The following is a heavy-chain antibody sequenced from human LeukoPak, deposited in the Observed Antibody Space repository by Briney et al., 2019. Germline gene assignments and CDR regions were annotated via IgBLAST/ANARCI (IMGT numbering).Heavy chain of an antibody. J-gene: IGHJ5*02. CDR3: ARGHRGGYSKGWFDP. CDR1: GGSISSSSYY. CDR2: IYYSGST. D-gene: IGHD4-11*01. V-gene: IGHV4-39*01. Sequence: PSETLSLTCTVSGGSISSSSYYWGWIRQPPGKGLEWIGSIYYSGSTYYNPSLKSRVTISVDTSKNQFSLKLSSMTAADTAVYYCARGHRGGYSKGWFDPWGQGTLVTVSS.